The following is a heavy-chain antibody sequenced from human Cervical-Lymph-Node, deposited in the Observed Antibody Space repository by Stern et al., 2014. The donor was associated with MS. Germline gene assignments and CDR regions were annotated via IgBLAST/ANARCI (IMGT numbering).Heavy chain of an antibody. CDR2: IYWDDNK. J-gene: IGHJ4*02. D-gene: IGHD3-16*02. CDR3: AHSFGGPIVFDY. CDR1: GFSLSTTAVS. V-gene: IGHV2-5*02. Sequence: QVTLRESGPTLVKPTQTLTLTCTFSGFSLSTTAVSLGWIRQPPGKALEWLALIYWDDNKRYNPSLKSRLNITKDTSKDQVVFTMTNVDHVDTATYYCAHSFGGPIVFDYWGQGTLVTVSS.